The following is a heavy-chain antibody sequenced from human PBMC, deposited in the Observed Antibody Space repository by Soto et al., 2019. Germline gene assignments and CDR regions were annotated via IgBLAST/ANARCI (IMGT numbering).Heavy chain of an antibody. D-gene: IGHD3-10*01. V-gene: IGHV4-34*01. CDR2: INDSGST. J-gene: IGHJ3*02. CDR1: GGSFSGYY. Sequence: SATLSLTCAVDGGSFSGYYWSWIRKRPGKGLEWIGEINDSGSTNYNPSLKSRVTISVDTSKNQFSLKLSSVTAADTAVYYCASGPRGSGSYYKGAFDIWGQGTMVTVSS. CDR3: ASGPRGSGSYYKGAFDI.